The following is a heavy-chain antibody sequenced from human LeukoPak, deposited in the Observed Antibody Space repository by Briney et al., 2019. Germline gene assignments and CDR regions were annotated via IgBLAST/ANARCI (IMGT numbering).Heavy chain of an antibody. CDR3: AREVSATARRDY. Sequence: GGALRVSCAASGFTFSSYSMNWVRQAPGKGREWVSSISSSSRCIYYADSVRGRLTISRENAQNSLYLQMSSLRAEDRAVYYCAREVSATARRDYWGQGTLVTVSS. CDR1: GFTFSSYS. CDR2: ISSSSRCI. V-gene: IGHV3-21*01. D-gene: IGHD6-6*01. J-gene: IGHJ4*02.